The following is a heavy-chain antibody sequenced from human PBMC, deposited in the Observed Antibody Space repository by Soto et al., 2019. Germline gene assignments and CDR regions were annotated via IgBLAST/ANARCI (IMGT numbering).Heavy chain of an antibody. CDR1: GYTFTSYG. J-gene: IGHJ5*02. V-gene: IGHV1-18*01. D-gene: IGHD2-2*01. CDR2: ISVYNGNT. Sequence: ASVKVSCKASGYTFTSYGISWVRQAPGQGLEWMGWISVYNGNTNYAQKLQGRVTMTTDTSTSTAYMEVRSLRSDDTAVYYCARDVYCSSTSCYLARASWWFDPWGQGTLVTV. CDR3: ARDVYCSSTSCYLARASWWFDP.